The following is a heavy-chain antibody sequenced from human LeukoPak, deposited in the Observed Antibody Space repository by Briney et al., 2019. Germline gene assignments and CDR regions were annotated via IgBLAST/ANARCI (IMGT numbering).Heavy chain of an antibody. CDR2: ISGSGGST. D-gene: IGHD3-22*01. CDR1: GFTFSNYA. Sequence: PGGSLRLSCAASGFTFSNYAMSWVRQAPGKGLEWVSAISGSGGSTYYADSVKGRFTISRDNSKNTLYLQMNSLKAEDTAVHDCAKPHPYYYDSSGGVGGPQHWGQGTLVTVSS. V-gene: IGHV3-23*01. CDR3: AKPHPYYYDSSGGVGGPQH. J-gene: IGHJ1*01.